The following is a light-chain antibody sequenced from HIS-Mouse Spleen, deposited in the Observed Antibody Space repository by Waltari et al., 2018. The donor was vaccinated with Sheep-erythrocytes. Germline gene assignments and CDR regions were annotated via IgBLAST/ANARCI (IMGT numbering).Light chain of an antibody. Sequence: QSALTQPASVSGSPGQSITISCTGTSSAVGRYNLVSWYQQHPGKAPQLMIYEGRKRPSGVSNRFSGSKSGNTASLTSSGLQAEDEADYYCCSYAGSSTWVFGGGTKLTVL. CDR2: EGR. CDR1: SSAVGRYNL. J-gene: IGLJ3*02. CDR3: CSYAGSSTWV. V-gene: IGLV2-23*01.